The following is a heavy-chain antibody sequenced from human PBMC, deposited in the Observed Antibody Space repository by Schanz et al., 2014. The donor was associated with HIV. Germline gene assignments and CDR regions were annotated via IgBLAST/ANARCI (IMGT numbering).Heavy chain of an antibody. D-gene: IGHD3-10*01. J-gene: IGHJ4*02. Sequence: VQLVESGGGVVQPGRSLRLSCAASGFTFSTYAMSWVRQAPGKGLEWVSSISGRGGNTYYADSVKGRFTISRDNSKNTLYLQMNSLRAEDTAVYYCAKGQRGVVRGDIDYWGQGTLVTVSS. CDR1: GFTFSTYA. CDR3: AKGQRGVVRGDIDY. V-gene: IGHV3-23*04. CDR2: ISGRGGNT.